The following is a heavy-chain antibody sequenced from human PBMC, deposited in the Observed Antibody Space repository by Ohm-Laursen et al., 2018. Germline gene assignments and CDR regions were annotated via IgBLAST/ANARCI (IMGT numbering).Heavy chain of an antibody. J-gene: IGHJ4*02. Sequence: ASVNASCKVSDYTFTSYGISWGRQAPGQGLEWMGWISAYNGNTNYAQKLQGRVTMTTDTSTSTAYMELRSLRSDDTAVYYCARDPPNYEGFDYWGQGTLVTVSS. CDR3: ARDPPNYEGFDY. D-gene: IGHD3-22*01. CDR1: DYTFTSYG. V-gene: IGHV1-18*01. CDR2: ISAYNGNT.